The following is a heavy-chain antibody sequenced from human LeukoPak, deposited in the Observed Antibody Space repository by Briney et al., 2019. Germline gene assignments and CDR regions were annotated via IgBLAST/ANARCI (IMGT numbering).Heavy chain of an antibody. J-gene: IGHJ4*02. Sequence: GGSLRLSCAASGFTFSSYEMNWVRQAPGKGLELVSYISSSGSTIYYTDSVKGRFTISRDNAKNSLFLQMNSLRAEDTAVYYCAKGHSNGYYYFDSWRQGTLVTVSS. CDR2: ISSSGSTI. CDR3: AKGHSNGYYYFDS. CDR1: GFTFSSYE. V-gene: IGHV3-48*03. D-gene: IGHD5-24*01.